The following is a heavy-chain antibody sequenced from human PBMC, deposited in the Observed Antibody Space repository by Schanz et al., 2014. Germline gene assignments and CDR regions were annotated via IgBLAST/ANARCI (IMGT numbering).Heavy chain of an antibody. CDR2: IKQDGSER. J-gene: IGHJ4*02. CDR1: GFTFSTYW. D-gene: IGHD3-22*01. V-gene: IGHV3-7*01. Sequence: EVQLVESGGGLVQPGGSLRLSCAASGFTFSTYWMSWVRQAPGKGLEWVANIKQDGSERYYVDSVKGRFTISRDNAKNSLYLQMNSLRAEDTAVYYCARDKGGYYPFDYWGQGSLVTVSS. CDR3: ARDKGGYYPFDY.